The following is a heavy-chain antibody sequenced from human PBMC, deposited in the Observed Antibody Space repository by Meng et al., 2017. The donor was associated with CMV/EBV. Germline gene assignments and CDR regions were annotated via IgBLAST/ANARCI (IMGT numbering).Heavy chain of an antibody. V-gene: IGHV4-59*01. CDR3: ARAQLVRGNWFDP. Sequence: CTVSGGSISSYYWSWIRQPPGKGLEWIGYIYYSGSTNYNPSLKSRVTISVDTSKNQFSLKPSSETAADTAVYYCARAQLVRGNWFDPWGQGTLVTVSS. D-gene: IGHD6-6*01. J-gene: IGHJ5*02. CDR1: GGSISSYY. CDR2: IYYSGST.